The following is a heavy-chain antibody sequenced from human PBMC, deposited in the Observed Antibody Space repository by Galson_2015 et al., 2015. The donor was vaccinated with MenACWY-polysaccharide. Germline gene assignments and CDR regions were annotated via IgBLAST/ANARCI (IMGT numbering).Heavy chain of an antibody. CDR3: ATGLVFDY. D-gene: IGHD6-19*01. CDR1: GFTFSNAW. CDR2: IKSKPDGETI. Sequence: SLRLSCAGSGFTFSNAWMNWVRQAPGEGLEWVVRIKSKPDGETIDYAAPVKGRFAISRDDSKNTVYLQMNSLKAEDTAVYYCATGLVFDYWGRGILVTVSS. J-gene: IGHJ4*02. V-gene: IGHV3-15*01.